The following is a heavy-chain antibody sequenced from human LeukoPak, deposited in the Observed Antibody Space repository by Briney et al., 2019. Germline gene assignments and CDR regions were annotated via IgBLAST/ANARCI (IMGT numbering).Heavy chain of an antibody. D-gene: IGHD4-17*01. J-gene: IGHJ6*02. CDR3: ARDKPTVTTSRHYYYCYGMDV. V-gene: IGHV1-18*04. Sequence: GASVKVSCKASGYTFTGYYMHWVRQAPGQGLEWMGWISAYNGNTNYAQKLQGRVTMTTDTSTSTAYMELRSLRSDDTAVYYCARDKPTVTTSRHYYYCYGMDVWGQGTTVTVSS. CDR1: GYTFTGYY. CDR2: ISAYNGNT.